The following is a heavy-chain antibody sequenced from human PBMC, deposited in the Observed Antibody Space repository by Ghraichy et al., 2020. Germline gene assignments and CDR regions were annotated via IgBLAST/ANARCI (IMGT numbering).Heavy chain of an antibody. Sequence: GGSLRLSCAASGFTFSSYWMSWVRQAPGKGLEWVANIKQDGSEKYYVDSVKGRFTISRDNAKNSLYLQMNSLRAEDTAVYYCASSASVAGISHYYFDYWGQGTLVTVSS. CDR1: GFTFSSYW. V-gene: IGHV3-7*01. CDR2: IKQDGSEK. CDR3: ASSASVAGISHYYFDY. J-gene: IGHJ4*02. D-gene: IGHD6-19*01.